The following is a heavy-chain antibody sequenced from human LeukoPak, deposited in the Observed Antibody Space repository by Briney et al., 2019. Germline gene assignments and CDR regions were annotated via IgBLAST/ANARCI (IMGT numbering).Heavy chain of an antibody. CDR3: AKDFGDRFYYFDS. J-gene: IGHJ4*02. D-gene: IGHD4-17*01. CDR2: IIASGGTT. CDR1: GFMFRNYA. Sequence: GGSLRLSCAASGFMFRNYAMYWVRQAPGKGLEWVSAIIASGGTTYYADSVKGRSTISRDNSKNTLFLQMNSLRAEDTAVYYCAKDFGDRFYYFDSWGQGTLVTVSS. V-gene: IGHV3-23*01.